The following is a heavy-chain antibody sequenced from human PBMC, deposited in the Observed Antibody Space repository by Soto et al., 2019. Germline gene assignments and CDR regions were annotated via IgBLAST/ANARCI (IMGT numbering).Heavy chain of an antibody. V-gene: IGHV3-21*01. CDR3: ARDPNYDCWSGYYRPYYGMDV. CDR2: ISSSSSYI. Sequence: EVQLVESGGGLVKPGGSLRLSCAASGFTFSSYSMNWVRQAPGKGLEWVSSISSSSSYIYYADSVKGRFTISRDNAKNALYLQMNSLRAEDTAVYYCARDPNYDCWSGYYRPYYGMDVWGQGTTVTVSS. D-gene: IGHD3-3*01. CDR1: GFTFSSYS. J-gene: IGHJ6*02.